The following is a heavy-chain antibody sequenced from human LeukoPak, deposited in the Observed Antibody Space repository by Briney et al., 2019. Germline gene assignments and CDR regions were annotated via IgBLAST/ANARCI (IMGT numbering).Heavy chain of an antibody. D-gene: IGHD4-17*01. CDR1: GFTLSSYA. CDR2: ISGSGGST. V-gene: IGHV3-23*01. Sequence: GGSLRLSCAASGFTLSSYAMSWVRQAPGKGLEWVSAISGSGGSTYYADSVKGRFTISRDNSKNTLYLQMNSLRAEDTAVYYCAKESLMTTVTTDDYWGQGTLVTVSS. J-gene: IGHJ4*02. CDR3: AKESLMTTVTTDDY.